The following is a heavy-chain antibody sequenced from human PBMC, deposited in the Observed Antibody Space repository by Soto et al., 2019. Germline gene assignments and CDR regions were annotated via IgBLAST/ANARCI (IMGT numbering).Heavy chain of an antibody. CDR3: ARGGAVVVPGAVDRHNWFDP. J-gene: IGHJ5*02. Sequence: QVQLVQSGAEVKKPGSSVKVSCEASGGTFSSYSFSWVRQAPGQGLEWMGRVIPILGMANYAQKFQGRVTITADNSTSTVYLELSRLRSEDTAVYYCARGGAVVVPGAVDRHNWFDPWGQGTLVTVSS. CDR2: VIPILGMA. D-gene: IGHD2-2*01. CDR1: GGTFSSYS. V-gene: IGHV1-69*02.